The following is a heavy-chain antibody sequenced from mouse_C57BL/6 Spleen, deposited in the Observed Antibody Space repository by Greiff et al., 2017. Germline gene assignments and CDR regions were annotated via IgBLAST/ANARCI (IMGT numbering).Heavy chain of an antibody. V-gene: IGHV5-4*01. CDR1: GFTFSSYA. J-gene: IGHJ3*01. CDR3: AREANWDFRGFAY. Sequence: EVKLVESGGGLVKPGGSLKLSCAASGFTFSSYAMSWVRQTPEKRLEWVATISDGGSYTYYPDNVKGRFTISRDNAKNNLYLQMSHLKSEDTAIYYCAREANWDFRGFAYWGQGTLVTVSA. CDR2: ISDGGSYT. D-gene: IGHD4-1*01.